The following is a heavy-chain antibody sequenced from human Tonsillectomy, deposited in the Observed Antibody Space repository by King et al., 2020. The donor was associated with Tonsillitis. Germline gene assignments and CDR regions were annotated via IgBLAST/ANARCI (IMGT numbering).Heavy chain of an antibody. CDR3: AKDGYTSGNYYRLGWFDP. J-gene: IGHJ5*02. Sequence: VQLVESGGGLVQPGRSLRLSCAASGFTFDDYAMHWVRQAPGKGLEWVSGISWNSGSIGYADSVKGRFTISRDNAKNSLYLQMNSLRAEDTALYYCAKDGYTSGNYYRLGWFDPWGKGTLVTVSS. CDR2: ISWNSGSI. D-gene: IGHD3-10*01. V-gene: IGHV3-9*01. CDR1: GFTFDDYA.